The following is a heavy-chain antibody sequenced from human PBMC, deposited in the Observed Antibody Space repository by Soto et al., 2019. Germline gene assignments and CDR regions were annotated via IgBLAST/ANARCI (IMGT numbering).Heavy chain of an antibody. CDR3: AGVVWFRGMDV. CDR2: TYYRSKWIH. CDR1: GDSVSSTSSA. Sequence: PSQTLSLPVDISGDSVSSTSSAWNFIRQSPSRGLEWLGRTYYRSKWIHEYTVSMESRITINPDTSKNQFSLHIYSVTPEDTAVYYCAGVVWFRGMDVWGQGTPVTVSS. D-gene: IGHD3-16*01. J-gene: IGHJ6*02. V-gene: IGHV6-1*01.